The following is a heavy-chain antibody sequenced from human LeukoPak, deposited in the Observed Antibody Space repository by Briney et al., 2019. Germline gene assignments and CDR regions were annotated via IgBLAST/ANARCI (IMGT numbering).Heavy chain of an antibody. CDR2: IYHSGST. Sequence: PSETLSLTCTVSGYSISSGYYWGWIRQPPGKGLEWIGGIYHSGSTNYNPSLKSRVTISVDTSKNQFSLKLSSVTAADTAVYYCARGRYYYDSSGYYHFDYWGQGTLVTVSS. CDR3: ARGRYYYDSSGYYHFDY. CDR1: GYSISSGYY. J-gene: IGHJ4*02. V-gene: IGHV4-38-2*02. D-gene: IGHD3-22*01.